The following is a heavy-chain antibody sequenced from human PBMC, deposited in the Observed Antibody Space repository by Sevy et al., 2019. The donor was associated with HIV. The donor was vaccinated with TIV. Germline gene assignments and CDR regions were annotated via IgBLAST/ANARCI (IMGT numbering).Heavy chain of an antibody. J-gene: IGHJ4*02. D-gene: IGHD3-16*01. CDR2: IKGDGSDK. Sequence: GGSLRLSCAASGFTFSANWMNWVRQAPGKGLEWVANIKGDGSDKHYVDSVGGRFTISGDNAKNLLYLQMNSLGVEDTAVYYCAHETFGRFESWGQGTLVTVSS. V-gene: IGHV3-7*01. CDR3: AHETFGRFES. CDR1: GFTFSANW.